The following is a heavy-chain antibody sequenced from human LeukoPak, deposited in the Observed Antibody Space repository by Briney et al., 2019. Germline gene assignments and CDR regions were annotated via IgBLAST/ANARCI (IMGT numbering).Heavy chain of an antibody. V-gene: IGHV4-59*01. D-gene: IGHD3-10*01. Sequence: SETLSLTCTVSGGSISSYYWSWIRQPPGKGLEWIGYIYYSGSTNYNPSLKSRVTISVDTSKNQFSLKLSSVTAADTAVYYCARDSRYGSGSYSWFDPWGQGTLVTVSS. CDR2: IYYSGST. CDR1: GGSISSYY. J-gene: IGHJ5*02. CDR3: ARDSRYGSGSYSWFDP.